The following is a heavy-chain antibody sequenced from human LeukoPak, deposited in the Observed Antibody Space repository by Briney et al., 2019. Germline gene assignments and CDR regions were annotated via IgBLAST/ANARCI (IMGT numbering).Heavy chain of an antibody. J-gene: IGHJ4*02. V-gene: IGHV3-64*04. CDR3: ARWNEPYDF. CDR1: GFTFSSSA. CDR2: ISTNGGST. Sequence: QPGGSLRLSCSASGFTFSSSAMHWVRQAPGKGLEYVSAISTNGGSTYYADSVKGRFTISRDNAKNSLYLQMNSLRAEDTAVYYCARWNEPYDFWGQGTLVTVSS. D-gene: IGHD1-1*01.